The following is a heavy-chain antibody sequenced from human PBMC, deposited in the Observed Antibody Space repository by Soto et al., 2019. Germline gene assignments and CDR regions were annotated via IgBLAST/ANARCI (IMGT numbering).Heavy chain of an antibody. CDR1: GFTFSTYA. J-gene: IGHJ4*02. CDR2: LTNNGGST. Sequence: GGSLRLSCAASGFTFSTYAMHWVRQAPGKGLEYVSALTNNGGSTYYASSVKGRFTISRDNSKNTLYLQMGSLRAEDMAVYYCARAASSTWYLAYWGQGTLVTVSS. V-gene: IGHV3-64*01. CDR3: ARAASSTWYLAY. D-gene: IGHD6-13*01.